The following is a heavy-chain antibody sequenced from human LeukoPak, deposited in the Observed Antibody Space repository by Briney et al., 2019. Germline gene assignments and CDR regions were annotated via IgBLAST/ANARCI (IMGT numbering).Heavy chain of an antibody. V-gene: IGHV3-74*01. J-gene: IGHJ4*02. CDR2: IKPDGSQT. CDR3: ARESAPAGLGD. Sequence: PGGSLRLSCAASGFTFSSDWIHWVRQAPGKGPVWVSRIKPDGSQTGYADSVRGRFTISRGNAKSTLFLQMISLRVEDTAIYYCARESAPAGLGDWGQGTLVTVST. CDR1: GFTFSSDW. D-gene: IGHD2-2*01.